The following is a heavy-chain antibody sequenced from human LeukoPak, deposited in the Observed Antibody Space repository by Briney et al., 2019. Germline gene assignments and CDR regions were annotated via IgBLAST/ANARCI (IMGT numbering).Heavy chain of an antibody. Sequence: SETLSLTCTVSGGSISGYYWSWIRQPPRKGLEWIGYIYISGSATYNPSLTCRVTLPVATSKNQASLKLSSETAADRAVYYCVRHPPTANGLYYFDYWGQGTLVTVSS. CDR2: IYISGSA. V-gene: IGHV4-4*09. D-gene: IGHD1-1*01. J-gene: IGHJ4*02. CDR1: GGSISGYY. CDR3: VRHPPTANGLYYFDY.